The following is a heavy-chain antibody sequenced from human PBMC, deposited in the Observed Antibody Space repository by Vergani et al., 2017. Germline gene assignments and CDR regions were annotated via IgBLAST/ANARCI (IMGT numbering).Heavy chain of an antibody. D-gene: IGHD3-22*01. Sequence: QVQLVESGGGVVQPGGSLRLSCIASGFTFRIYGMHWVRQAPGKGLEWVAFIRYDGTKRFYGDSVKGRFTISRDNSQTTVFLQMNSLRADDSAVYYCTKAGQHDSDNFHDSWGQGALVTVAS. CDR3: TKAGQHDSDNFHDS. J-gene: IGHJ1*01. CDR2: IRYDGTKR. CDR1: GFTFRIYG. V-gene: IGHV3-30*02.